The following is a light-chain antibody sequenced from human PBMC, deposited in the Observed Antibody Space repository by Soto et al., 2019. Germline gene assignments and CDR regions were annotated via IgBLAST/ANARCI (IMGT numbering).Light chain of an antibody. CDR3: CSYAGTYTYV. CDR2: DVS. Sequence: QSALTQPGSVSGSPGQSVTISCTGTSRDVRVYDYVSWYQQHPGKAPKLMIYDVSQRPSGVPDRFSGSKSGNTASLTISGLQAEDEADYYCCSYAGTYTYVFGTGTKVTVL. V-gene: IGLV2-11*01. CDR1: SRDVRVYDY. J-gene: IGLJ1*01.